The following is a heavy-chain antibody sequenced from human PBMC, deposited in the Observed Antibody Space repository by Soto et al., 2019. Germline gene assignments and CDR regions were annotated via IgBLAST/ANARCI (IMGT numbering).Heavy chain of an antibody. CDR1: RLTFSNYA. CDR3: AKADYSYSPAPGDY. CDR2: ISGSGDTT. V-gene: IGHV3-23*01. J-gene: IGHJ4*02. D-gene: IGHD1-26*01. Sequence: GGSLRLCCVISRLTFSNYALNWVRQAPGKGLEWVSSISGSGDTTYYADSVKGRFTISRDNSKNTLYLQMNSLRVEDTALYYCAKADYSYSPAPGDYWGQGTLVTVSS.